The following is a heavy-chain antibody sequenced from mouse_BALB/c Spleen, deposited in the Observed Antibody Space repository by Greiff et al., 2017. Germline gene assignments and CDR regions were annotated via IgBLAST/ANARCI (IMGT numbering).Heavy chain of an antibody. V-gene: IGHV1S126*01. CDR1: GYSFTSYW. CDR2: IDPSDSET. D-gene: IGHD1-1*01. J-gene: IGHJ4*01. CDR3: ARKEVVVADAMDY. Sequence: QVQLKQSGPQLVRPGASVKISCKASGYSFTSYWMHWVKQRPGQGLEWIGMIDPSDSETRLNQKFKDKATLTADKSSSTAYMQLSSLTSEDSAVYYCARKEVVVADAMDYWGQGTSVTVSS.